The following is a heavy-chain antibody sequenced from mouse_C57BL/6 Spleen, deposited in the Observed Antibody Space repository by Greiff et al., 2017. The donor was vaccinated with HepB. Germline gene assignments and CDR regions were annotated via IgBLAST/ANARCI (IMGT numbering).Heavy chain of an antibody. CDR2: ISNGGGST. CDR3: ARNGTTVVPFDY. D-gene: IGHD1-1*01. CDR1: GFTFSDYY. Sequence: EVQLVESGGGLVQPGGSLKLSCAASGFTFSDYYMYWVRQTPEKRLEWVAYISNGGGSTYYPDTVKGRFTISRDNAKNTLYLQMSRLKSEDTAMYYCARNGTTVVPFDYWGQGTTLTVSS. J-gene: IGHJ2*01. V-gene: IGHV5-12*01.